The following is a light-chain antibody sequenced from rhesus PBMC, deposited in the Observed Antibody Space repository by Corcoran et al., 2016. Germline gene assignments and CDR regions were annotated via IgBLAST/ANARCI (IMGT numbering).Light chain of an antibody. Sequence: DIQMTQSPSSLSASVGDRVTITCRASQGINNWLAWYQQRPGKAPKLLIYRASNLETGVPSRVSGSGSGTDSTITSSSLQPEDIATYYCQQHDHSPFTFGPGTKLDFK. V-gene: IGKV1-69*01. CDR1: QGINNW. CDR3: QQHDHSPFT. J-gene: IGKJ3*01. CDR2: RAS.